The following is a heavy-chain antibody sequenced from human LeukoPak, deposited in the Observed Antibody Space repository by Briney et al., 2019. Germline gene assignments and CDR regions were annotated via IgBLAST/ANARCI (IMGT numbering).Heavy chain of an antibody. V-gene: IGHV3-23*01. CDR3: LWLHKMIGGFDS. J-gene: IGHJ4*02. D-gene: IGHD3-16*01. Sequence: PGGSLRLSCAASGFTFSNYAMSWVRQAPGKGLEWVSGIIGSGGSTYYADSVKGRFTISRVNSNNTLYLQMSNLKTEDTAVYYCLWLHKMIGGFDSWGQGTLVTVSS. CDR1: GFTFSNYA. CDR2: IIGSGGST.